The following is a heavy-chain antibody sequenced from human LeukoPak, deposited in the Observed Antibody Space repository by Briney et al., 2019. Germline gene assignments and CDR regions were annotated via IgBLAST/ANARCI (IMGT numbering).Heavy chain of an antibody. D-gene: IGHD6-13*01. V-gene: IGHV4-61*02. J-gene: IGHJ6*04. CDR2: IYTSGST. CDR3: ARGRWAAHWVKVMDV. CDR1: GGSISSSSYY. Sequence: SETLSLTCTVSGGSISSSSYYWGWIRQPAGKGLEWIGRIYTSGSTNYNPSLKSRVTISVDTSKNQFSLKLSSVTAADTAVYYCARGRWAAHWVKVMDVWGKGTTVTVSS.